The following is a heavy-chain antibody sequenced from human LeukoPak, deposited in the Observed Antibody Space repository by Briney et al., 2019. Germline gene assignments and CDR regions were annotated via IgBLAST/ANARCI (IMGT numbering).Heavy chain of an antibody. CDR2: ISSSSSYI. J-gene: IGHJ6*03. CDR3: ARDHDWDYMDV. D-gene: IGHD3-9*01. Sequence: GGSLRLSCAGSGFTFSSYSMNWVRQVPGKGLEWVSFISSSSSYIYYADSVKGRFTISRDNAKNSLYLQMNSLRAEDTAVYYCARDHDWDYMDVWGKGTTVTISS. CDR1: GFTFSSYS. V-gene: IGHV3-21*01.